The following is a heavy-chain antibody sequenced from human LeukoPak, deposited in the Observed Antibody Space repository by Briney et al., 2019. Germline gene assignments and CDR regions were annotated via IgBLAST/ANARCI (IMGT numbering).Heavy chain of an antibody. D-gene: IGHD1-26*01. J-gene: IGHJ3*02. CDR3: ARWELRAFDI. V-gene: IGHV4-59*10. CDR1: GGSFSGYY. CDR2: IYTSGSA. Sequence: PSETLSLTCAVYGGSFSGYYWSWVRQPAGQGLEWIGRIYTSGSANYNPSLKSRVTMSVDTYKNQFSLKLSSVTAADTAVYYCARWELRAFDIWGQGTMVTVSS.